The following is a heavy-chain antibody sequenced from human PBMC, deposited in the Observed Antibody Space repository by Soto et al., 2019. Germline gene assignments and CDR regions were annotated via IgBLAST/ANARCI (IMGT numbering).Heavy chain of an antibody. CDR1: GGSFSGYY. V-gene: IGHV4-34*01. D-gene: IGHD3-9*01. J-gene: IGHJ4*02. CDR3: ASYELLTVYFPQYLFDY. CDR2: INHSGST. Sequence: SETLSLTCAAYGGSFSGYYWSWIRQPPGKGLEWIGEINHSGSTNYNPSLKSRVSISVDMSKNQFSLRLSSVTAADTAVYYCASYELLTVYFPQYLFDYWGQGTLVTVSS.